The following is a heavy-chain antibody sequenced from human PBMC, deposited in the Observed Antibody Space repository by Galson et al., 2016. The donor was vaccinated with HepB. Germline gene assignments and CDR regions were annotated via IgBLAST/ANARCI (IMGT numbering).Heavy chain of an antibody. CDR3: ASQDPYSGYDSSAFDK. CDR1: GGSISRSSYY. Sequence: ETLSLTCSVSGGSISRSSYYWGWIRQPPGKGLEWIGSLHYSGPVYYNPSLKSRITISGDTSQNKFSLKMTSVTAADTAVYYCASQDPYSGYDSSAFDKWGRGTMVTVSS. D-gene: IGHD5-12*01. V-gene: IGHV4-39*01. CDR2: LHYSGPV. J-gene: IGHJ3*02.